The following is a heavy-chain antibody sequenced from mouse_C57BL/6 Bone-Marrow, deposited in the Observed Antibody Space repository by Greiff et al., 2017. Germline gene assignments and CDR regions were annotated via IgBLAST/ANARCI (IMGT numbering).Heavy chain of an antibody. CDR3: ARPCGHAMDY. CDR2: IYPRSGNT. Sequence: VQLQQSGAELARPGASVKLSCKASGYTFTSYGISWVKQRTGQGLEWIGEIYPRSGNTYSNEKFKGKATLTADKSSSTAYMELRSLTSEDSAVYFCARPCGHAMDYWGQGTSVTVSS. J-gene: IGHJ4*01. CDR1: GYTFTSYG. V-gene: IGHV1-81*01.